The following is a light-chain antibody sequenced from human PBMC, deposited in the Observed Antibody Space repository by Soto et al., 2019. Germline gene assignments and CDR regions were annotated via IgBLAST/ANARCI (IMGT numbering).Light chain of an antibody. CDR3: QQRSNWPPWT. CDR2: GAS. CDR1: QSVSSN. J-gene: IGKJ1*01. Sequence: EIVLTQSPASLSVSPGERATLSCRASQSVSSNLAWYQHKPGQAPRLLIYGASTRATGIPAGFSGSGSGTDFTLTISSLEPEDFAVYYCQQRSNWPPWTLGQGTKV. V-gene: IGKV3-11*01.